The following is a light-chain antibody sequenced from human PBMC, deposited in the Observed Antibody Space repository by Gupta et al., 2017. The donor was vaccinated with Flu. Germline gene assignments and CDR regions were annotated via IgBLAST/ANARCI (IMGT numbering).Light chain of an antibody. V-gene: IGLV2-8*01. J-gene: IGLJ3*02. CDR2: EVN. Sequence: QSALTQPPSASGSPGPSVTISCTGTSSDVGGYTYVSWYQQHPGKAPKLMIYEVNKRPSGVPDRFSGSKYGTTASLTVSGLQAEDEADYYCSSEAGSDTLGVFGGGTKRTVL. CDR1: SSDVGGYTY. CDR3: SSEAGSDTLGV.